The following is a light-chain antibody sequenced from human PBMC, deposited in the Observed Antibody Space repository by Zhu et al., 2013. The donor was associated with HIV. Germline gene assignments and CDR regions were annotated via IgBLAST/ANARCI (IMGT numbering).Light chain of an antibody. Sequence: IRMTQSPSSLSASVGDRVTITCRATLHISNYLAWIQKKPGKPPKSLIYAASTLHDGVPSRFSGSGFGTDFTLTISSLQPEDFGTYYCQQYNTYPVTFGQGTRLDIK. J-gene: IGKJ5*01. CDR3: QQYNTYPVT. CDR1: LHISNY. CDR2: AAS. V-gene: IGKV1-16*01.